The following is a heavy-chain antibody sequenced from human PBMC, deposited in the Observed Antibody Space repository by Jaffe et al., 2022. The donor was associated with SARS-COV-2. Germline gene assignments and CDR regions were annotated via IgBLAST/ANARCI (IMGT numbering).Heavy chain of an antibody. V-gene: IGHV4-59*01. D-gene: IGHD2-21*01. CDR3: ARVPPLAYCGGDCLGY. Sequence: QVQLQESGPGLVKPSETLSLTCTVSGGSISSYYWSWIRQPPGKGLEWIGYIYYSGSTNYNPSLKSRVTISVDTSKNQFSLKLSSVTAADTAVYYCARVPPLAYCGGDCLGYWGQGTLVTVSS. J-gene: IGHJ4*02. CDR2: IYYSGST. CDR1: GGSISSYY.